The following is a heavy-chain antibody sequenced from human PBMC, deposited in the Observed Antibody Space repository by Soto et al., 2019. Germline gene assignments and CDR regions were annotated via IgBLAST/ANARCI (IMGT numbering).Heavy chain of an antibody. CDR2: VSWNNGTV. V-gene: IGHV3-9*01. Sequence: EVQLVESGGTLVQPGRSLRPSCAASGFSFDEYAMHWVRQVPGKGLEWVSGVSWNNGTVGNGDSVKGRFTISSDNDKNALYLQMNSLRADDTDMYYCAMGFCSSAKCDTYPDMEVWGKGTAVTVSS. J-gene: IGHJ6*03. CDR3: AMGFCSSAKCDTYPDMEV. CDR1: GFSFDEYA. D-gene: IGHD6-13*01.